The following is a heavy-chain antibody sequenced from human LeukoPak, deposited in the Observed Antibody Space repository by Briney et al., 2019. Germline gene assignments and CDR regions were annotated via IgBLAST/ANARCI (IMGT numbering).Heavy chain of an antibody. CDR2: IYSGGTT. Sequence: GGSLRLSCAVSGFTVSGNYMSWVRQAPGKGLEWVSLIYSGGTTYYADSVKGRFTISRDNPKNTLYLQMNSLRAEDTAVYYCARRAGGYSHPYDYWGQGILVTVSS. CDR1: GFTVSGNY. V-gene: IGHV3-53*01. J-gene: IGHJ4*02. D-gene: IGHD5-18*01. CDR3: ARRAGGYSHPYDY.